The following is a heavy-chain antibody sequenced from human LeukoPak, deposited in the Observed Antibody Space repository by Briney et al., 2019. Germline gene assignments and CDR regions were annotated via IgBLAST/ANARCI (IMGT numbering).Heavy chain of an antibody. CDR2: ISGSGDST. CDR3: AKDRYSNYGNWFDP. CDR1: GFTFSSYA. Sequence: GGSLRLSCAASGFTFSSYAMNWVRQAPGKRLEWVSGISGSGDSTYYADSVKGRFTISRDNSKNTLYLQMNSLRAEDTAVYYCAKDRYSNYGNWFDPWGQGTLVTVFS. V-gene: IGHV3-23*01. J-gene: IGHJ5*02. D-gene: IGHD4-11*01.